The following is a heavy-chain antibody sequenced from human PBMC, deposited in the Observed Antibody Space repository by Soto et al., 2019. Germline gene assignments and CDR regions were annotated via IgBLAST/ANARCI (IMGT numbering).Heavy chain of an antibody. CDR1: GFTFSNYE. Sequence: EAQLVESGGGLVQPGGSLRLSCAASGFTFSNYEMHWVRQAPGKGLEYVSGISNNGAHTDYAKSVKGRFTISRDNSENTLYLQMGSLGAEDMALYYCARRRYVSCWPNGNMDVWGKGTTVTVSS. CDR2: ISNNGAHT. V-gene: IGHV3-64*01. D-gene: IGHD2-2*01. J-gene: IGHJ6*03. CDR3: ARRRYVSCWPNGNMDV.